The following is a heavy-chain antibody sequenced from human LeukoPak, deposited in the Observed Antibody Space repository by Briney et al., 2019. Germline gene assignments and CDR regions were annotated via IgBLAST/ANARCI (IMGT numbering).Heavy chain of an antibody. D-gene: IGHD6-13*01. V-gene: IGHV3-7*01. Sequence: AGGSLRLSCAASGFTFRDYWMTWVRQAPGKGLEWVANIKEDGGEKNYVDSVKGRFTISRDNSKNTLYLQMNSLRAEDTAVYYCAKVGVGYSSSWSKHEDAAEYFQHWGQGTLVTVSS. CDR3: AKVGVGYSSSWSKHEDAAEYFQH. J-gene: IGHJ1*01. CDR2: IKEDGGEK. CDR1: GFTFRDYW.